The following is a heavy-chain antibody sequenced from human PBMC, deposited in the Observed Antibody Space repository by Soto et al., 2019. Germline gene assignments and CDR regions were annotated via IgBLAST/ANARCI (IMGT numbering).Heavy chain of an antibody. CDR2: IYHSGST. J-gene: IGHJ4*02. Sequence: SETLSLTCAVSGGSISSGDYSWSWIRQPPGKGLEWIGYIYHSGSTYYNPSLKSRVTISVDGSKNQFSLKLSSVTAADAGVYYCARASLIGTTFGYWGQGTLVTVSS. V-gene: IGHV4-30-2*01. D-gene: IGHD1-7*01. CDR1: GGSISSGDYS. CDR3: ARASLIGTTFGY.